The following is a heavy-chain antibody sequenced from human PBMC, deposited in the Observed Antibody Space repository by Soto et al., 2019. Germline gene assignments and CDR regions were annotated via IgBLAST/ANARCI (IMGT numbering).Heavy chain of an antibody. V-gene: IGHV3-21*01. CDR1: GFTFSSYS. J-gene: IGHJ4*02. D-gene: IGHD3-16*01. CDR2: ISSNSTYI. CDR3: ARSGREGHYLWGSKSDY. Sequence: GGSLRLSCAASGFTFSSYSLNWVRQAPGKGLEWVSSISSNSTYIYYADSVKGRFTISRDNAKTSLYLQMNSLRAEDTAVYYCARSGREGHYLWGSKSDYWGQGTLVTVSS.